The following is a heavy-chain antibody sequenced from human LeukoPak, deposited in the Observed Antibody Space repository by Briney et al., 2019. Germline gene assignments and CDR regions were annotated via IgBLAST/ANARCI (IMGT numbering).Heavy chain of an antibody. CDR1: GFTYSSYG. CDR3: AKNGDRGAFCSGGTCYPYYYYYMDV. V-gene: IGHV3-30*02. J-gene: IGHJ6*03. D-gene: IGHD2-15*01. CDR2: IRYDGSNK. Sequence: PGGSLRLSCGASGFTYSSYGMHWVRQAPGKGLEWVAFIRYDGSNKYYADSVKGRFTISRDNSKNTLCLQMNSLRAEDTAVYYCAKNGDRGAFCSGGTCYPYYYYYMDVWGKGTTVTISS.